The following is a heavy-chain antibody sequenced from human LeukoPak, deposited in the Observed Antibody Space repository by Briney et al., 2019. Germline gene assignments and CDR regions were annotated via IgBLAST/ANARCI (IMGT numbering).Heavy chain of an antibody. V-gene: IGHV3-23*01. CDR3: AKQGGDYDFWSGYYEYNWFDP. CDR2: ISGSGGST. Sequence: GGSLRLSCAASGFTFSSYAMSWVRQAPGKGLEWVSGISGSGGSTYYADSVKGRFTISRDNSKNTLYLQMNSLRAEDTAVYYCAKQGGDYDFWSGYYEYNWFDPWGQGTLVTVSS. J-gene: IGHJ5*02. D-gene: IGHD3-3*01. CDR1: GFTFSSYA.